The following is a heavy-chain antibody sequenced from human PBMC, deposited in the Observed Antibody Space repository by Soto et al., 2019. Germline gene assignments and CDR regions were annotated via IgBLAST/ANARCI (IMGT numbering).Heavy chain of an antibody. CDR1: GGSISSGGYS. D-gene: IGHD2-15*01. V-gene: IGHV4-30-2*01. J-gene: IGHJ5*02. CDR3: ARARLGYCSGGSCPYKWCDP. Sequence: SETLSLTCAVSGGSISSGGYSWSWIRQPPGKRLQLIGYIYHSGSTYYNPSLRSRVTISVDRSKNQFSLKLSSVTAADTAVYYCARARLGYCSGGSCPYKWCDPWGRGTLVTVAS. CDR2: IYHSGST.